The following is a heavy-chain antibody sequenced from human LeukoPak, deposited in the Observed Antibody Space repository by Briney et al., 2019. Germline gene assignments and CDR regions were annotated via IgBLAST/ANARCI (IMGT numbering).Heavy chain of an antibody. J-gene: IGHJ4*02. Sequence: SETLSLTCIVSGYSISSGYFWGWIRQPPGKGLEWIGNIHHSGSTYYNPSLKSRVTISVDTSKNQLSLKLSSVTAADTAVYYCARHATSSTSGPPYDYWGQGTLVTVSS. CDR2: IHHSGST. CDR3: ARHATSSTSGPPYDY. V-gene: IGHV4-38-2*02. D-gene: IGHD5-24*01. CDR1: GYSISSGYF.